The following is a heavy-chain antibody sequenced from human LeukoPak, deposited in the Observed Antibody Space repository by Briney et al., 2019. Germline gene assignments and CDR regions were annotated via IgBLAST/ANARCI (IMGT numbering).Heavy chain of an antibody. CDR3: ARGVLGYCSSTSCSDWFDP. Sequence: PGGSLRLSCAASGFSFSSYWMTWVRQGPGKGLEWVANIKTDGSEKYFVDSVKGRFTISRDNAKNSLYLQMNSLRAEDTAVYYCARGVLGYCSSTSCSDWFDPWGQGTLVTVSS. CDR2: IKTDGSEK. D-gene: IGHD2-2*01. J-gene: IGHJ5*02. CDR1: GFSFSSYW. V-gene: IGHV3-7*02.